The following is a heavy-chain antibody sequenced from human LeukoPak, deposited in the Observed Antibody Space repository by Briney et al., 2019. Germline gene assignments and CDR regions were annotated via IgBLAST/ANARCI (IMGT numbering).Heavy chain of an antibody. V-gene: IGHV4-34*01. CDR1: GGSFSGYY. Sequence: SETLSLTCAVYGGSFSGYYWSWIRQPPGKGLEWIGEVNHSGSTNYNPSLKSRVTISVDTSKNQFSLKLSSVTAADTAVYYCARGPGYCSGGSYYPPRDFDYWGQGTLVTVSS. D-gene: IGHD2-15*01. CDR3: ARGPGYCSGGSYYPPRDFDY. CDR2: VNHSGST. J-gene: IGHJ4*02.